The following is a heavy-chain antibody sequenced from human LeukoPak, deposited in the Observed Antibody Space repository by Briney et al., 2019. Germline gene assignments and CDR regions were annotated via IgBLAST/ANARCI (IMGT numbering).Heavy chain of an antibody. Sequence: SETLSLTCTVSGGSISSYYWSWIRQPPGKGLEWIGYIHYSGSTNYNPSLKSRLTISVDTSKNQFSLKLSSVTAADTAVYYCARTSTGTKASTYYYYMDVWGKGTTVTVSS. CDR2: IHYSGST. D-gene: IGHD1-7*01. V-gene: IGHV4-59*08. CDR1: GGSISSYY. CDR3: ARTSTGTKASTYYYYMDV. J-gene: IGHJ6*03.